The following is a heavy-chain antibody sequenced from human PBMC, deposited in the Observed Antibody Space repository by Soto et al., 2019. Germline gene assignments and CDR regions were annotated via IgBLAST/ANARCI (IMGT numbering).Heavy chain of an antibody. CDR2: IGTAGDT. D-gene: IGHD3-16*02. CDR1: GFTFSSYD. V-gene: IGHV3-13*01. CDR3: ARVIGYNYGLDV. J-gene: IGHJ6*02. Sequence: GGSLRLSCAASGFTFSSYDVHWVRQAAGKGLEWVSVIGTAGDTHYAGSVKGRFTISRENAKNSLYLQMNSLRAGDTAVYYCARVIGYNYGLDVWGQGTTVTVSS.